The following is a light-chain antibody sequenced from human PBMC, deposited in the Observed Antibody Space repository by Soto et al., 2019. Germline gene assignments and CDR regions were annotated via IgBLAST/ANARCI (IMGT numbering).Light chain of an antibody. J-gene: IGKJ4*01. V-gene: IGKV3-15*01. Sequence: EIVMTQSPATLSVSQGERATLSCRASQSVRRNLACYHKKPGQDPRLLIYGASTRATGIPARFSGSGSGTEFTLTISSLQSEDFAVYYCQQYNNWPPNTFGGGTKVEIK. CDR1: QSVRRN. CDR2: GAS. CDR3: QQYNNWPPNT.